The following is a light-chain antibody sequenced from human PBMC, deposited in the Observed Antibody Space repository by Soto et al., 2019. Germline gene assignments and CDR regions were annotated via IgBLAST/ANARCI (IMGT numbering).Light chain of an antibody. Sequence: DLQMTQSPSTLSASVGDRVTITCRASQSISSWLAWYQQKPGKAPKLLIYDASSLESGVPSRFSGSGSGTEFTLTISSLQPDDFATYYRQQYNSEPWTFGQGTKVEIK. CDR2: DAS. CDR3: QQYNSEPWT. CDR1: QSISSW. V-gene: IGKV1-5*01. J-gene: IGKJ1*01.